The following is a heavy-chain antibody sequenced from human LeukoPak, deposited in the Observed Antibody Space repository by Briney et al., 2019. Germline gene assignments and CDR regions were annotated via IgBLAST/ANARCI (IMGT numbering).Heavy chain of an antibody. CDR2: SYYSGST. CDR3: ARVRLRSGYSYGPFDY. V-gene: IGHV4-59*01. J-gene: IGHJ4*02. CDR1: GGSISSYY. Sequence: SETLSLTCTVSGGSISSYYWSWIRQPPGKALEWIGNSYYSGSTNYNPSLKSRVTISVDTSKNQFSLKLSSVTAADTAVYYCARVRLRSGYSYGPFDYWGQGTLVTVSS. D-gene: IGHD5-18*01.